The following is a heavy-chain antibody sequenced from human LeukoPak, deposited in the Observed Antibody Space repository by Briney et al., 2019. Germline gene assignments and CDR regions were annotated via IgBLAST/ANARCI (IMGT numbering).Heavy chain of an antibody. V-gene: IGHV3-21*01. CDR2: ISSSSSYI. Sequence: GGSLRLSCAASGFTFSSYSMNWVRQAPGKGLEWVSSISSSSSYIYYAHSVKGRFTISRDNAKNSLYLQMNSLRAKDTAVYYCARDRGYSYEFDYWGQGTLVTVSS. CDR1: GFTFSSYS. J-gene: IGHJ4*02. D-gene: IGHD5-18*01. CDR3: ARDRGYSYEFDY.